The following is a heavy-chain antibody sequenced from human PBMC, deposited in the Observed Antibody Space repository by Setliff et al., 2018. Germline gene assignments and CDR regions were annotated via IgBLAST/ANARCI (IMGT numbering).Heavy chain of an antibody. CDR1: GDSFANYW. CDR2: ICPGDSDT. J-gene: IGHJ4*02. CDR3: AKVSVEGGSGSYMGDADY. D-gene: IGHD3-10*01. V-gene: IGHV5-51*01. Sequence: PGESLKISCQGSGDSFANYWIGWVRQLPGKGLEWMGIICPGDSDTRYSPSLQGQVTISVDKSINTAYLQMNSLRAEDTALYYCAKVSVEGGSGSYMGDADYWGQGTQVTVSS.